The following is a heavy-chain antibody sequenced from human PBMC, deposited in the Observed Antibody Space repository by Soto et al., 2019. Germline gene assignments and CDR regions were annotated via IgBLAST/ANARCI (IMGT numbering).Heavy chain of an antibody. V-gene: IGHV1-18*01. CDR2: ISAHRGHT. CDR1: GYISGHYG. Sequence: QVQLVQSAPEMAKPGASVKVSCRASGYISGHYGISWVRQGPGQGLEWMGWISAHRGHTNYAHKFRGRVTMTTDPSTATVSMELTKLLSDDTAVYYCARDGGQRDQRFCDNWGQGTLVTVSS. J-gene: IGHJ4*02. D-gene: IGHD3-16*01. CDR3: ARDGGQRDQRFCDN.